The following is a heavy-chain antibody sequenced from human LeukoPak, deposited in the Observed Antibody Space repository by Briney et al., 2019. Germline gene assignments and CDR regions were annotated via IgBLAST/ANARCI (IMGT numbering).Heavy chain of an antibody. CDR1: GGSISSSSYY. CDR3: ARDVKGYYDSSGYARPTANH. D-gene: IGHD3-22*01. J-gene: IGHJ4*02. V-gene: IGHV4-39*07. CDR2: IYYSGST. Sequence: SETLSLTCTVSGGSISSSSYYWGWIRQPPGKGLEWIGSIYYSGSTYYNPSLKSRVTISVDTSKNQFSLKLSSVTAADTAVYYCARDVKGYYDSSGYARPTANHWGQGTLVTVSS.